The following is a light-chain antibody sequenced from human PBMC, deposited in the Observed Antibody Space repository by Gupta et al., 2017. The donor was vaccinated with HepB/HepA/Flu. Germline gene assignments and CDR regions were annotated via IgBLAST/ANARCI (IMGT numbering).Light chain of an antibody. CDR2: GVS. CDR3: SSYTGINNFYV. V-gene: IGLV2-8*01. Sequence: QSDLTQPPSASGSPGQAVTISCTGTSSDIGASDYVSWYQQHPGKAPKLMISGVSKRPSGVPDRFSGSKSGNTASLTVTGLQAEDEADYYCSSYTGINNFYVFGTGTKVTVL. J-gene: IGLJ1*01. CDR1: SSDIGASDY.